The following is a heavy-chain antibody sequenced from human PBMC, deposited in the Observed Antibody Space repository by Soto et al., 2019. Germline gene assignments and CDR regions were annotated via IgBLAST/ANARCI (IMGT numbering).Heavy chain of an antibody. Sequence: AGGSLRLSCAASGFTFNNYAMTWVRQAPGKGLEWVSYISSSGSTIYYADSVKGRFTISRDNAKNSLYLQMNSLRAEDTAVYYCARNYYYYYGMDVWGQGTTVTVSS. CDR2: ISSSGSTI. CDR1: GFTFNNYA. V-gene: IGHV3-11*01. CDR3: ARNYYYYYGMDV. J-gene: IGHJ6*02.